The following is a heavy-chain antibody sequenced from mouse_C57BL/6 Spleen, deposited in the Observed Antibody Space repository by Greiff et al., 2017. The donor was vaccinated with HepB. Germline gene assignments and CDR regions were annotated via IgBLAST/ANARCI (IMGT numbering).Heavy chain of an antibody. CDR2: IDPETGGT. CDR1: GYTFTDYE. V-gene: IGHV1-15*01. J-gene: IGHJ2*01. Sequence: QVQLQQPGAELGRPGASVTLSCKASGYTFTDYEMHWVKQTPVHGLEWIGAIDPETGGTAYNQKFKGKAILTADKSSSTAYMELRSLTSEDSAVYYCTRRYYGSSYRDYFDYWGQGTTLTVSS. CDR3: TRRYYGSSYRDYFDY. D-gene: IGHD1-1*01.